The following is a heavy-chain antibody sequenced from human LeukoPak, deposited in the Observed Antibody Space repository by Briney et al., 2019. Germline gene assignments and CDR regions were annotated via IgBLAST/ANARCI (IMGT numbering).Heavy chain of an antibody. Sequence: SETLSLTCAVYGGSFSGYYWSWIRQPPGKGLEWIGEINHSGSTNYNPSLKSRVTISVDTSKNQFSLKLSSVTAADTAVYYCARGPYCSSTSCYLYGSGSYDYWGQGTLATVSS. CDR1: GGSFSGYY. CDR2: INHSGST. CDR3: ARGPYCSSTSCYLYGSGSYDY. D-gene: IGHD2-2*01. J-gene: IGHJ4*02. V-gene: IGHV4-34*01.